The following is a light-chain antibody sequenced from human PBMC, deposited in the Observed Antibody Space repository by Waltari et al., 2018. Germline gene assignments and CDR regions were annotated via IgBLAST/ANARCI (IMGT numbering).Light chain of an antibody. CDR3: HQYDNWYT. V-gene: IGKV3D-15*01. J-gene: IGKJ2*01. Sequence: EIVMTQSPATLSVSPGERATLSCRASRSVTNNLAWYQQKPGQAPRLLIYGASTRATGIPARFSGSGSGTEFTLTISSLQSEDFAVYYCHQYDNWYTFGQGTKPEIK. CDR1: RSVTNN. CDR2: GAS.